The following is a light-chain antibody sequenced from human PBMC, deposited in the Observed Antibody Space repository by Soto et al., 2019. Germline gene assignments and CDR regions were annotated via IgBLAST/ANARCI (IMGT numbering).Light chain of an antibody. CDR2: AAS. Sequence: DFQMPQSPSSLSASVGDRVTITCRANQGISNYLAWYQQKSGKVPTLLIYAASTLQSGVPSRFSGSGSGTDFTLTISSLQPEDVATYYCQKYNSAPLTFGGGTKVDIK. V-gene: IGKV1-27*01. CDR1: QGISNY. J-gene: IGKJ4*01. CDR3: QKYNSAPLT.